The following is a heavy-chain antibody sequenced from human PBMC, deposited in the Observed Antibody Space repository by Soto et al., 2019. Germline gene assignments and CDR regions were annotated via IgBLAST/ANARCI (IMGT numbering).Heavy chain of an antibody. CDR2: IYYSGNT. Sequence: SETLSLTCTVSSGSISSYYWSWLRQPPGKGLEWIGDIYYSGNTNYNPSLKSRVTISVDTSKNQFSLKLSSVTAADTAVYYCATIEPTTVRLDYWGQGTLVTVSS. D-gene: IGHD4-17*01. CDR3: ATIEPTTVRLDY. J-gene: IGHJ4*02. V-gene: IGHV4-59*01. CDR1: SGSISSYY.